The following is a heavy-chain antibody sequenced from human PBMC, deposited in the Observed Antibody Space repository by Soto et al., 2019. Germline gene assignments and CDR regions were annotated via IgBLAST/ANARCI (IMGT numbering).Heavy chain of an antibody. CDR3: ARSPGSPLTIAAAGTRGFWFDP. CDR1: GYTFTGYY. J-gene: IGHJ5*02. Sequence: ASVKVSCKASGYTFTGYYMHWVRQAPGQGLEWMGWINPNSGGTNYAQKFQGWVTMTRDTSISTAYMELSRLRSDDTAVYYCARSPGSPLTIAAAGTRGFWFDPWGQGTLVTVSS. V-gene: IGHV1-2*04. D-gene: IGHD6-13*01. CDR2: INPNSGGT.